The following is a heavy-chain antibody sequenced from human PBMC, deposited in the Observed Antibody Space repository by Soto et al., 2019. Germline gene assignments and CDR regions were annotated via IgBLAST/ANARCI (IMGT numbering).Heavy chain of an antibody. CDR1: GGTFNNYP. CDR3: ARGRGYSGDDHYYYFDMDV. Sequence: SVKVSCQASGGTFNNYPITWVRQAPGEGLEWMGGSIPIFGTANYAQKFQGRVTISVDESTSTAYMELSSLRSEDTAVYYCARGRGYSGDDHYYYFDMDVWGQGTTVTVSS. V-gene: IGHV1-69*13. D-gene: IGHD5-12*01. J-gene: IGHJ6*02. CDR2: SIPIFGTA.